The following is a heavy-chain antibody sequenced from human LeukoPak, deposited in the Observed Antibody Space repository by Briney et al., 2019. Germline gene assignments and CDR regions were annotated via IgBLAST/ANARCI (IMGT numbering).Heavy chain of an antibody. J-gene: IGHJ4*02. CDR3: ARATYSANRFDY. CDR2: IYTSGST. D-gene: IGHD2-15*01. V-gene: IGHV4-61*02. Sequence: SETLSLTCTVSGGSISSGSYYWSWIRQPAGKGLEWIGRIYTSGSTNYNPSLKSRVTISVDTSKNQFSLKLSSVTAADTAVYYCARATYSANRFDYRGQGTLVTVSS. CDR1: GGSISSGSYY.